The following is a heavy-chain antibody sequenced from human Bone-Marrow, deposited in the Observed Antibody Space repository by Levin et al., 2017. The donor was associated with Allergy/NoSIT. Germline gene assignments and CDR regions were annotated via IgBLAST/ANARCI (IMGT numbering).Heavy chain of an antibody. CDR3: ARRSYGSPDDWYFDL. D-gene: IGHD3-10*01. CDR1: GGSISSNAYY. CDR2: VSYSGST. V-gene: IGHV4-39*01. J-gene: IGHJ2*01. Sequence: PSQTLSLPCRVSGGSISSNAYYWGWIRQPPGTGLEWIGGVSYSGSTYYNPSLTSRVTISVDTSKSQFSLWLGSVTAADTAVYYCARRSYGSPDDWYFDLWGRGTLVTVSS.